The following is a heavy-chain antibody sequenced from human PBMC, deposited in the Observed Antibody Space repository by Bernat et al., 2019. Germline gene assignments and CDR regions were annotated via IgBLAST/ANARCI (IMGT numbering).Heavy chain of an antibody. CDR1: GYTFTSYG. J-gene: IGHJ4*02. D-gene: IGHD2-8*01. V-gene: IGHV1-18*01. CDR3: ARDSGRAYCTNGVCYGAY. Sequence: QVQLVQSGAEVKKPGASVKVSCKASGYTFTSYGISWVRQAPGQGLEWMGWISAYNGNTNYAQKLQGRVTMTPDTSTRTAYMELRSLRSDDTAVYYCARDSGRAYCTNGVCYGAYWGQGTLVTVSS. CDR2: ISAYNGNT.